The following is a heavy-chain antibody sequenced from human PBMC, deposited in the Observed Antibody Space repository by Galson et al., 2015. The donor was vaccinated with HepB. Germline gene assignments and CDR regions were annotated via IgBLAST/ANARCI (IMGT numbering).Heavy chain of an antibody. D-gene: IGHD5-24*01. CDR1: GFTFNIYA. Sequence: SLRLSCAASGFTFNIYAINWVRQAPGRGLEWVSTISGSGGSTYYADSVKGRFNISRDNSKNTLYLQMSSLRAEDTAVYYCAKDVVAGYKNAFDVWGQGTMVTVSS. J-gene: IGHJ3*01. V-gene: IGHV3-23*01. CDR3: AKDVVAGYKNAFDV. CDR2: ISGSGGST.